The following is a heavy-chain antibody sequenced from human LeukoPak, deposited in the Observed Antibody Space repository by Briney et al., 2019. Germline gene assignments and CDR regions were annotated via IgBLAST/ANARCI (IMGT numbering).Heavy chain of an antibody. CDR1: GYTFTSYY. V-gene: IGHV1-46*01. J-gene: IGHJ3*02. CDR2: INPSGGST. D-gene: IGHD6-13*01. CDR3: ARGSEDSATWYGSAFDI. Sequence: ASVKVSCKASGYTFTSYYMHWVRQAPGQGLEWMGIINPSGGSTSYAQKFQGRVTMTRDTSTSTVYMELSSLRSEDTAVYYCARGSEDSATWYGSAFDIWGQGTMVTVSS.